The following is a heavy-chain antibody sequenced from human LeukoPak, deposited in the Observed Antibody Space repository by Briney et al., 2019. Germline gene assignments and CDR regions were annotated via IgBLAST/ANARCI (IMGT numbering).Heavy chain of an antibody. CDR1: GGSFSSGSYY. Sequence: SETLSLTCTVSGGSFSSGSYYWSWIRQPPGKGLEWIGYIYYSGSTNYNPSLKSRVTISVDTSKNQFSLKLSSVTAADTAVYYCARGDDFWSGYYQPYYYGMDVWGQGTTVTVSS. CDR2: IYYSGST. V-gene: IGHV4-61*01. CDR3: ARGDDFWSGYYQPYYYGMDV. D-gene: IGHD3-3*01. J-gene: IGHJ6*02.